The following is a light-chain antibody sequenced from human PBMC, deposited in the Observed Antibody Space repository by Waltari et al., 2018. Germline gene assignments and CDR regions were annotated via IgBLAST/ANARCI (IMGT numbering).Light chain of an antibody. CDR3: CSYAGTYTWV. CDR2: DVT. Sequence: QSALTQPRSVSGSPGQSVTISCPGTISDVGSDHHVSWYQQHPGKAPNLIISDVTKRPSGVPDRFSGSKSGNTASLTISGLQAEDEADYYCCSYAGTYTWVFGGGTKLTVL. J-gene: IGLJ3*02. CDR1: ISDVGSDHH. V-gene: IGLV2-11*01.